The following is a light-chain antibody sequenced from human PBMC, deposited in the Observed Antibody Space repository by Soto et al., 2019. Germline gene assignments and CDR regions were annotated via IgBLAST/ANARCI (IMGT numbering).Light chain of an antibody. J-gene: IGKJ2*01. CDR1: QSVSSN. Sequence: EIVMTQSPAALSVSPGERATLSSRASQSVSSNLAWYQQKAGQAPRLLIYGASTRATGIPARFSGSGSGTEFTLTISSLQSEDFAVYYCQQYNNPYTFGQGTKLEIK. V-gene: IGKV3-15*01. CDR2: GAS. CDR3: QQYNNPYT.